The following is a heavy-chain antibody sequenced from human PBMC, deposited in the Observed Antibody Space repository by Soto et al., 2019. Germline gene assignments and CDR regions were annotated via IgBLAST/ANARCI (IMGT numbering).Heavy chain of an antibody. D-gene: IGHD2-21*02. Sequence: QITLKESGPTLVKPTQTLTLTCTFSGFSLSTSGVGVGWIRQPPGKALEWLALIYWDDDKRYSPSLRSRLTINKHTSKNQVVLTMTNMDPVDTATYYCIQSRCGGDCLQSYASHYYYGMDVWGQGTTVTGSS. CDR2: IYWDDDK. J-gene: IGHJ6*02. V-gene: IGHV2-5*02. CDR1: GFSLSTSGVG. CDR3: IQSRCGGDCLQSYASHYYYGMDV.